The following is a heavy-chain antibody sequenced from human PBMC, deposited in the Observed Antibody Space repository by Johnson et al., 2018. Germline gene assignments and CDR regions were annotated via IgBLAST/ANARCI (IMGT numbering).Heavy chain of an antibody. V-gene: IGHV4-59*01. J-gene: IGHJ3*01. CDR3: ASGGTHYSDRSGYYFQGHDAFDV. CDR1: GASISSFY. Sequence: QVQLQESGPGLVKPSETLSLSCTVSGASISSFYWSWIRQPPGKGLEWIGYIYYNGSTSNNPSLKTRVTISVDTSKTHFSLSLRFVTAADTAVYYCASGGTHYSDRSGYYFQGHDAFDVWGQGKMVIVSA. CDR2: IYYNGST. D-gene: IGHD3-22*01.